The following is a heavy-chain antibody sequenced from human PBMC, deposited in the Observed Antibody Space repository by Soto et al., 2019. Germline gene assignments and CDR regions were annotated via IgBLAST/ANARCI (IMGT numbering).Heavy chain of an antibody. Sequence: GGSLRLSCAASGFTFSSYGMHWVRQAPGKGLEWAAVISYDGNNKYYAESVKGRFTISRDTSKNTLYLQMNSLRPEDTAVYYCGANYDATDTFDIWGRGTMVTVSS. J-gene: IGHJ3*02. D-gene: IGHD3-22*01. CDR2: ISYDGNNK. CDR1: GFTFSSYG. V-gene: IGHV3-30*03. CDR3: GANYDATDTFDI.